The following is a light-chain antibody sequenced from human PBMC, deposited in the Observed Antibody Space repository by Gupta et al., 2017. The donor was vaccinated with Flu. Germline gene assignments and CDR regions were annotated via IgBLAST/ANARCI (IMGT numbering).Light chain of an antibody. CDR3: QQYETTRLT. CDR2: KAS. J-gene: IGKJ4*01. CDR1: QRITRW. V-gene: IGKV1-5*03. Sequence: DIQMTQSPSTLFASLGGRVTITCRASQRITRWLAWYQQKPGKAPKLLIYKASNLESGVPSRFSGSGSGTEFTLTISSLQPDDFATYYCQQYETTRLTFGGGTQVKI.